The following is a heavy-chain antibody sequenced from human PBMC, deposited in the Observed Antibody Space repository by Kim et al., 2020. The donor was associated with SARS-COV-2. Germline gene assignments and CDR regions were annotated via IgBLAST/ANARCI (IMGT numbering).Heavy chain of an antibody. J-gene: IGHJ4*02. V-gene: IGHV1-46*01. Sequence: ASVKVSCKASGYTFTSYYMHCVRQAPGQGLEWMGIINPSGGSTSYAQKFQGRVTMTRDTSTSTVYMELSSLRSEDTAVYYCARDLSIAAAGRTPGYWGQGTLVTVSS. CDR1: GYTFTSYY. CDR3: ARDLSIAAAGRTPGY. D-gene: IGHD6-13*01. CDR2: INPSGGST.